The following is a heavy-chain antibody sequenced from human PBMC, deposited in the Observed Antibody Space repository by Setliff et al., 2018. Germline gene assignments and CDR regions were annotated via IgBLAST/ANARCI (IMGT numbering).Heavy chain of an antibody. CDR3: VRPGGTTVVARHFDY. CDR2: IYYSGST. Sequence: SETLSLTCTVSGDSISNSSYYWGWIRQPPGKGLEWIGSIYYSGSTYYNASVESRVTISIDTSRNQFSLELRSVTVADTATYYCVRPGGTTVVARHFDYWGSGILVTVSS. J-gene: IGHJ4*01. CDR1: GDSISNSSYY. V-gene: IGHV4-39*01. D-gene: IGHD2-15*01.